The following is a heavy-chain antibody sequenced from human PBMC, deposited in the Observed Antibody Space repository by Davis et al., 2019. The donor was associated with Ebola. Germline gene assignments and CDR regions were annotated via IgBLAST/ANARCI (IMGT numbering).Heavy chain of an antibody. CDR3: ARAQFPTTGDH. CDR2: INPHNGNT. V-gene: IGHV1-18*04. D-gene: IGHD1-1*01. CDR1: GYTFTNYG. Sequence: ASVQVSCKASGYTFTNYGITWVRQPPGQGLEWMGWINPHNGNTNYAQNVQGRLTMTTDTSTGTAYMEVRSLRSDDTAVYYCARAQFPTTGDHWGQGTLVTVSS. J-gene: IGHJ4*02.